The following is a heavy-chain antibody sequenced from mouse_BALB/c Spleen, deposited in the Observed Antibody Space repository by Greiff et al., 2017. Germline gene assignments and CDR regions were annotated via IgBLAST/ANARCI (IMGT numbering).Heavy chain of an antibody. J-gene: IGHJ3*01. CDR2: ISYSGST. CDR3: ARLGHYDGGDWFAY. CDR1: GYSITSDYA. D-gene: IGHD1-2*01. V-gene: IGHV3-2*02. Sequence: EVQLQESGPGLVKPSQSLSLTCTVTGYSITSDYAWNWIRQFPGNKLEWMGYISYSGSTSYNPSLKSRISITRDTSKNQFFLQLNSVTTEDTATYYCARLGHYDGGDWFAYWGQGTLVTVSA.